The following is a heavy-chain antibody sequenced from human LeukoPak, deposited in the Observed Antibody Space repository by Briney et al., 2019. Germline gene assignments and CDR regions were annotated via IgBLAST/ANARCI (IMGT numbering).Heavy chain of an antibody. J-gene: IGHJ5*02. CDR1: GYTFTGYY. D-gene: IGHD2-8*01. CDR3: AREVVYCTNGVCSRPFGP. CDR2: INPNSGGK. V-gene: IGHV1-2*06. Sequence: GASVTVSCKASGYTFTGYYMHWVRQAPGQGLEWMGRINPNSGGKNYAQTFQGRVTMTRDTSISTAYMELSSLRSDDTAVYYCAREVVYCTNGVCSRPFGPWGQGTLVTVSS.